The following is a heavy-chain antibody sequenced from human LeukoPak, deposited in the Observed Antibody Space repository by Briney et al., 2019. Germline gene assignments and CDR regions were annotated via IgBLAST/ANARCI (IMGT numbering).Heavy chain of an antibody. Sequence: GASVNVSCKASGGTFSSYAISWVRQAPGQGLEWMGGIIPIFGTANYAQEFQGRVTITADESTSTAYMELSSLRSEDTAVYYCARDLSRTYDPWGQGTLVTVSS. J-gene: IGHJ5*02. V-gene: IGHV1-69*13. CDR2: IIPIFGTA. D-gene: IGHD1-14*01. CDR1: GGTFSSYA. CDR3: ARDLSRTYDP.